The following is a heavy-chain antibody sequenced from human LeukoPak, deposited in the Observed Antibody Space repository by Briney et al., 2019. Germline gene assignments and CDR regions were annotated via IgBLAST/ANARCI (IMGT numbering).Heavy chain of an antibody. J-gene: IGHJ4*02. D-gene: IGHD2-2*01. CDR2: ISGSGGST. CDR1: GFTFSSYA. CDR3: ARSYIVVVPAAPSDY. V-gene: IGHV3-23*01. Sequence: GGSLRLSCAASGFTFSSYAMSWVRQAPGKGLEWVSAISGSGGSTYYADSVKGRFTISRDNSKNTLYLQMNSLRAEDTAVYYCARSYIVVVPAAPSDYWGQGTLVTVSS.